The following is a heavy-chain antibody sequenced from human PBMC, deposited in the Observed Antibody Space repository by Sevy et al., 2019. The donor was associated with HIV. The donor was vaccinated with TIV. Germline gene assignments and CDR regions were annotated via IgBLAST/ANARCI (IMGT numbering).Heavy chain of an antibody. CDR3: ARVVAYCTGGTCFPGYYYGMDV. Sequence: GGSLRLSCAASGFTFSNFGMSWVRQAPGKGLEWVSSISSSSSSIYYADSVRGRFTISRDNAKNSLYLQMNSLRAEDTALYYCARVVAYCTGGTCFPGYYYGMDVWGQGTTVTVSS. CDR2: ISSSSSSI. D-gene: IGHD2-15*01. CDR1: GFTFSNFG. V-gene: IGHV3-21*01. J-gene: IGHJ6*02.